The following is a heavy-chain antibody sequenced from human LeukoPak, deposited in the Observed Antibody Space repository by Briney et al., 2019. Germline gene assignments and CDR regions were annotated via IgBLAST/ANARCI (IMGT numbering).Heavy chain of an antibody. Sequence: GSLRLSCAASGFTFSSYGMSWVRQPPGKGLEWIGEINHSGSTNYNPSLKSRVTISVDTSKNQFSLKLSSVTAADTAVYYCARALGGSYSKSYYYYYYMDVWGKGTTVTVSS. CDR3: ARALGGSYSKSYYYYYYMDV. CDR1: GFTFSSYG. CDR2: INHSGST. J-gene: IGHJ6*03. D-gene: IGHD1-26*01. V-gene: IGHV4-34*01.